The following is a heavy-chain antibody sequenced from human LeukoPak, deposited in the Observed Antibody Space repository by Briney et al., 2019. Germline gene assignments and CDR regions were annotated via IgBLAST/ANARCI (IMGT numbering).Heavy chain of an antibody. V-gene: IGHV3-13*01. CDR3: ARGSCSSSSCYERLNGLDV. CDR2: FHTAGDT. Sequence: GGSLRLSCAASGFSVSSNYMSWVRQAPGKGLEWVSAFHTAGDTHYSGSVKGRFATSRENAKNSFYLQMNNLRAGDTAVYYCARGSCSSSSCYERLNGLDVWGQGTPVTVSS. J-gene: IGHJ6*02. CDR1: GFSVSSNY. D-gene: IGHD2-2*01.